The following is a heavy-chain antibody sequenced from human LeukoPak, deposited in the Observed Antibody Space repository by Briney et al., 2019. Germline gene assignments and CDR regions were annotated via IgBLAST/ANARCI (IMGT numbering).Heavy chain of an antibody. Sequence: GGTLRLSCAASGFTFSSYGMHWVRQAPGKGLEWVAVIWYDGSNKYYADSVKGRFTISRDNSKNTLYLQMNSLRAEDTAVYYCARDSSSGRIDYWGQGTLVTVSS. D-gene: IGHD6-13*01. J-gene: IGHJ4*02. CDR2: IWYDGSNK. V-gene: IGHV3-33*01. CDR1: GFTFSSYG. CDR3: ARDSSSGRIDY.